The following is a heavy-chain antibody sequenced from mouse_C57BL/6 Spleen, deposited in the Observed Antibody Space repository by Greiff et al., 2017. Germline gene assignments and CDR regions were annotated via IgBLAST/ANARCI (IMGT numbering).Heavy chain of an antibody. CDR3: TAYYYGSSPWFAY. CDR2: IRLKSDNYAT. J-gene: IGHJ3*01. CDR1: GFTFSNYW. Sequence: EVHLVESGGGLVQPGGSMKLSCVASGFTFSNYWMNWVRQSPEKGLEWVAQIRLKSDNYATHYAESVKGRFTISRDDSKSSVYLQMNNLRAEDTGIYYCTAYYYGSSPWFAYWGQGTLVTVSA. V-gene: IGHV6-3*01. D-gene: IGHD1-1*01.